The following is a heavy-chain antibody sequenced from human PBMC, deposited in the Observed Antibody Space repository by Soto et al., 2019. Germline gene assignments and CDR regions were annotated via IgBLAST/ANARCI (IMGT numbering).Heavy chain of an antibody. J-gene: IGHJ4*02. CDR1: GGSISSYY. V-gene: IGHV4-59*01. CDR3: ARGLPAWQPLHY. Sequence: SETLSLTCTVSGGSISSYYWSWIRQPPGKGLEWIGYIYYSGSTNYNPSLKSRVTISVDTSKNQFSLKLSSVTAADTAVYYCARGLPAWQPLHYWGQGTLVTVSS. D-gene: IGHD6-13*01. CDR2: IYYSGST.